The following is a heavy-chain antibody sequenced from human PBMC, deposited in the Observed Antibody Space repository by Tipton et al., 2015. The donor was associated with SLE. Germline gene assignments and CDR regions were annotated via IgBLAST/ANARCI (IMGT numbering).Heavy chain of an antibody. Sequence: TLSLTCAVSGGSISSGGYSWSWIRQPPGKGLEWIGEINHGGSTNYNPSLKSRVTISVDTSKNQFSLKLRSVTAADTAVYYCARDNRGDHGAFEIWGQGTVVTVSS. V-gene: IGHV4-30-2*01. CDR2: INHGGST. J-gene: IGHJ3*02. D-gene: IGHD3-16*01. CDR3: ARDNRGDHGAFEI. CDR1: GGSISSGGYS.